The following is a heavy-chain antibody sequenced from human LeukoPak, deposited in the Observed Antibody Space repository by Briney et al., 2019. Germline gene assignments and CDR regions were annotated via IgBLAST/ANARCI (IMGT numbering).Heavy chain of an antibody. Sequence: GSLRLSCTASGFTFSHYCMDWVRQAPGKGLEWVANINQDGSVKYYVDSVKGRFTISRDNTKNSLSLRMDSLRDDDTAVYYCSRSLEYSGQGTLVTVSS. V-gene: IGHV3-7*01. CDR2: INQDGSVK. J-gene: IGHJ4*02. CDR3: SRSLEY. CDR1: GFTFSHYC.